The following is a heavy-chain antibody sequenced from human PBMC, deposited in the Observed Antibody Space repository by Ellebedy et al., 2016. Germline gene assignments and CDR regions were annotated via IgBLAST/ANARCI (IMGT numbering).Heavy chain of an antibody. J-gene: IGHJ3*02. V-gene: IGHV4-4*02. Sequence: SETLSLTCAVAGGSISSNNWWSWVRQPPEKGLEWIGEIYHSGSTSYSPSLKSRVTISADKSKSQLYLKLSSVTAADTAIYYCARVRYTSGWYAAFDIWGRGTMVTVSS. CDR3: ARVRYTSGWYAAFDI. CDR1: GGSISSNNW. D-gene: IGHD6-19*01. CDR2: IYHSGST.